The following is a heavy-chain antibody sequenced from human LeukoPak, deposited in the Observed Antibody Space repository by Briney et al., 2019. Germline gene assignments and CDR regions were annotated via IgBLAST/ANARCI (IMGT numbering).Heavy chain of an antibody. Sequence: PSETLSLTCTVSGGSISSGSYYWSWIRQPAGKGLEWIGRIYTSGSTNYNPSLKSRVTISVDTSKNQFSLKLSSVTAADTAVYYCARESPSLRYSHLSHYYHYYMDVWGTGTTVTVSS. CDR1: GGSISSGSYY. CDR2: IYTSGST. D-gene: IGHD3-9*01. CDR3: ARESPSLRYSHLSHYYHYYMDV. J-gene: IGHJ6*03. V-gene: IGHV4-61*02.